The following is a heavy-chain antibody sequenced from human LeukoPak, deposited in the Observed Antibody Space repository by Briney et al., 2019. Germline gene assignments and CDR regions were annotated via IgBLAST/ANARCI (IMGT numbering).Heavy chain of an antibody. V-gene: IGHV4-4*07. CDR3: ARGLVITVTLEYNWFDP. Sequence: SETLSLTCTVSGGSISSYYWSWIWQPAGKGLEWIGRIHTTGSTNYNPSLKSRVTMSVDTSKNQFSLKLSSVTAADTAVYYCARGLVITVTLEYNWFDPWGQGTLVTVSS. J-gene: IGHJ5*02. CDR2: IHTTGST. D-gene: IGHD4-17*01. CDR1: GGSISSYY.